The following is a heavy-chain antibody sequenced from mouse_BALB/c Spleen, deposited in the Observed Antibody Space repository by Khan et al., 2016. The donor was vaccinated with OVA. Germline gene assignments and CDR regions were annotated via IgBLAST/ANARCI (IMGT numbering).Heavy chain of an antibody. Sequence: VQLQQSGTVLARPGASVKMSCKASGYSFTSYWMHWVKQRPGQGLEWIGGIYPGNSDTSYNQKFKGKAKLTAVTSASTAYMELSSLTNEDSAVYYWTRGGYGSFAYWGQGTLVTVSA. CDR2: IYPGNSDT. CDR1: GYSFTSYW. CDR3: TRGGYGSFAY. J-gene: IGHJ3*01. D-gene: IGHD1-2*01. V-gene: IGHV1-5*01.